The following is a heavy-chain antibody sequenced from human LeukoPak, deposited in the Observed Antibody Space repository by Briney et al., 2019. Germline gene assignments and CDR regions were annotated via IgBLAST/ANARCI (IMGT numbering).Heavy chain of an antibody. D-gene: IGHD3-22*01. J-gene: IGHJ5*02. Sequence: GGSLRLSCAASGFTFSDYTMNWVRQAPGKGLEWVSSISSSSRYKYYADSVKGRFTISRDNAKNSLYLQMNSLRAEDTAVYYCAVRGGYDSSGYPWGQGTLVTVSS. CDR3: AVRGGYDSSGYP. CDR1: GFTFSDYT. CDR2: ISSSSRYK. V-gene: IGHV3-21*01.